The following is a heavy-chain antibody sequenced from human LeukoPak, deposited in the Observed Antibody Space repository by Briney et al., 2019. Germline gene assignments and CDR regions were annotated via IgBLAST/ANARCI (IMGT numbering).Heavy chain of an antibody. D-gene: IGHD3-22*01. CDR2: INPAGGST. J-gene: IGHJ5*02. V-gene: IGHV1-46*01. Sequence: PGASVKASCQASGYTFISNCIHWVRQAPGQGLEWMGLINPAGGSTSYAQKFQGRLTMTRDTSTRTVFMELSSLTSDDTAVYYCAREFTFSFDSSGYALGLDHWGQGTLVTVSS. CDR3: AREFTFSFDSSGYALGLDH. CDR1: GYTFISNC.